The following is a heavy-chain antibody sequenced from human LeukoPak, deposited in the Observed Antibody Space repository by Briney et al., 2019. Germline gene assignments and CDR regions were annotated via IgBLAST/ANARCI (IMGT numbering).Heavy chain of an antibody. D-gene: IGHD3-16*01. Sequence: GESLKISCKGSGYSFTSYWIGWVRQMPGKGLEWMGIIYPGDSDTRYRPSFQGQVTISADKSISTAYLQWSSLTASDTAMYYCATLTASYVWGSSDPTAFDYWGQGTLVTVSS. V-gene: IGHV5-51*01. CDR2: IYPGDSDT. CDR3: ATLTASYVWGSSDPTAFDY. J-gene: IGHJ4*02. CDR1: GYSFTSYW.